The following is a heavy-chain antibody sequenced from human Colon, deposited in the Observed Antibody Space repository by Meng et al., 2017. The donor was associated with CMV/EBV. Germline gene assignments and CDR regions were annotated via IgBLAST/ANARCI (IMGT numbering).Heavy chain of an antibody. CDR1: GFSFSSDT. CDR3: VRGSDFRYGMDV. J-gene: IGHJ6*02. CDR2: FSRGFT. D-gene: IGHD3-3*01. V-gene: IGHV3-21*04. Sequence: GGSLRLSCAASGFSFSSDTMNWVRQAPGKGLEWVSSFSRGFTYYADSVKGRFIISRDNAQDAVHLQMNSLRAEDTAVYYWVRGSDFRYGMDVWGQGTTVTVSS.